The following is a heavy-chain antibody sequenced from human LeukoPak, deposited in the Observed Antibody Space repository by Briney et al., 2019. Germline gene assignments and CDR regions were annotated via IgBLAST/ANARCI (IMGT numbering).Heavy chain of an antibody. J-gene: IGHJ5*02. V-gene: IGHV4-38-2*02. D-gene: IGHD2-2*01. Sequence: SETLSLTCTVSGGYISSYYWSWIRQPPGKGLEWIGSIYHSGSTYYNPSLKSRVTISVDTSKNQFSLKLSSVTAADTAVYYCARERSGVPADNWFDPWGQGTLVTVSS. CDR2: IYHSGST. CDR3: ARERSGVPADNWFDP. CDR1: GGYISSYY.